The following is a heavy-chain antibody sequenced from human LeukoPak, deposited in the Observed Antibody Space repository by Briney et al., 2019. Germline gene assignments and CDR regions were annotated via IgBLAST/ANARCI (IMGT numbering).Heavy chain of an antibody. CDR1: AFTFVDHC. V-gene: IGHV3-43*02. CDR3: AKGLLNYGDYGIDAFDI. J-gene: IGHJ3*02. D-gene: IGHD4-17*01. Sequence: AGSLSPARADSAFTFVDHCSDCVRQAPGKGLEWVSLISGDGGSTYYADSVKGRSTISRNNSKNSLFMQMNSLRTEDTALYCCAKGLLNYGDYGIDAFDIWGQGTMVTVSS. CDR2: ISGDGGST.